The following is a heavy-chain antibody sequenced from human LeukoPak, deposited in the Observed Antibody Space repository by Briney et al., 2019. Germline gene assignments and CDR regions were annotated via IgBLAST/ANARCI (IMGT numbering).Heavy chain of an antibody. Sequence: GGSLRLSCAASGFTFSSYSMNWVRQAPGKGLEWVSYISSSSSTIYYADSVKGRFTISRDNSKNTLYLQMNSLRAEDTAVYYCAKDVGGSYYWGAFDIWGQGTMVTVSS. J-gene: IGHJ3*02. CDR3: AKDVGGSYYWGAFDI. D-gene: IGHD1-26*01. CDR2: ISSSSSTI. V-gene: IGHV3-48*01. CDR1: GFTFSSYS.